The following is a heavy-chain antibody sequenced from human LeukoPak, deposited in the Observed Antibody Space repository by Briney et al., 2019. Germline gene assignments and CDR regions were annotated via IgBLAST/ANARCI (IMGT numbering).Heavy chain of an antibody. D-gene: IGHD3-10*01. J-gene: IGHJ4*02. Sequence: PSETLSLTCAVYGGSFSGYYWSWIRQPPGKGLEWIGEIYHSGSTNYNPSLKSRVTISVDKSKNQFSLKLSSVTAADTAVYYCARDLLAGSGGLGDYWGQGTLVTVSS. V-gene: IGHV4-34*01. CDR3: ARDLLAGSGGLGDY. CDR2: IYHSGST. CDR1: GGSFSGYY.